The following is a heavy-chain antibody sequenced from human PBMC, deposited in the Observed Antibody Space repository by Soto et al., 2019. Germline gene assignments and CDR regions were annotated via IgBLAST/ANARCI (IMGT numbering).Heavy chain of an antibody. J-gene: IGHJ6*02. Sequence: QVQLQESGPGLVKPSETLSLTCSVTGTSISGICWWSWVRQHPGKGLEWIGEMDRTGTTNFSPSLKSRVTMSKDESKHQFSLNLSSVTAADTAVYYCVRESYGMGVWGQGTTVTVSS. CDR2: MDRTGTT. CDR3: VRESYGMGV. CDR1: GTSISGICW. V-gene: IGHV4-4*02.